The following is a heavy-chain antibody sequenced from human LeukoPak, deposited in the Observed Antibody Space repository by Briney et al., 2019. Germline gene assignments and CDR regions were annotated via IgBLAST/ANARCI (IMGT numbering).Heavy chain of an antibody. CDR2: IKQDGSEK. CDR3: ARGGAGIVGATHADY. D-gene: IGHD1-26*01. Sequence: GGSLRLSCAASGFTFSNYWMSWVRQAPGKGLEWVANIKQDGSEKYYVDSVKGRFTISRDNAKNSLYLQMNSLRAEDTAVYYCARGGAGIVGATHADYWGQGTLVTVSS. CDR1: GFTFSNYW. J-gene: IGHJ4*02. V-gene: IGHV3-7*01.